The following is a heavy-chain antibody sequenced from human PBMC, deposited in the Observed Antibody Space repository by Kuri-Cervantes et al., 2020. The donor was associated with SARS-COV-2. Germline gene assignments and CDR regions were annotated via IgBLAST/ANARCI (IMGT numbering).Heavy chain of an antibody. CDR2: IYTSGST. V-gene: IGHV4-61*09. J-gene: IGHJ3*02. CDR1: GGSISSGGYS. D-gene: IGHD3-3*01. Sequence: SETPSLTCTVSGGSISSGGYSWSWIRQHAGKGLEWIGYIYTSGSTNYNPSLKSRVTISVDTSKNQSSLKLSSVTAADTAVYYCARVSALRFLERVNAFDIWGQGTMVTVSS. CDR3: ARVSALRFLERVNAFDI.